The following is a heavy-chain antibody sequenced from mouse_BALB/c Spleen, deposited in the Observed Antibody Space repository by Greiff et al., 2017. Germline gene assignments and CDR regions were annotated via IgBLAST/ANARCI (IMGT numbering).Heavy chain of an antibody. Sequence: EVQLVESGGGLVKPGGSLKLSCAASGFTFSSYAMSWVRQSPEKRLEWVAEISSGGSYTYYPDTVTGRFTISRDNAKNTLYLEMSSLRSEDTAMYYCARARDYAWFAYWGQGTLVTVSA. CDR1: GFTFSSYA. CDR3: ARARDYAWFAY. V-gene: IGHV5-9-4*01. J-gene: IGHJ3*01. D-gene: IGHD2-4*01. CDR2: ISSGGSYT.